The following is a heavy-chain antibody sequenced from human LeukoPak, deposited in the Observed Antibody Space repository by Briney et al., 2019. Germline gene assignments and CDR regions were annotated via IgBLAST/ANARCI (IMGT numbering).Heavy chain of an antibody. J-gene: IGHJ5*02. CDR1: GGSFSDYY. CDR2: INHSGST. Sequence: SETLSLTCAVYGGSFSDYYWSWIRQSPGKGLEWIGAINHSGSTNYNPSLKNRVTISVDTSKNQFSLKLNSVTAADTAVYYCASCSSTSWYAGDWFDPWGQGTLVTVSS. V-gene: IGHV4-34*01. CDR3: ASCSSTSWYAGDWFDP. D-gene: IGHD2-2*01.